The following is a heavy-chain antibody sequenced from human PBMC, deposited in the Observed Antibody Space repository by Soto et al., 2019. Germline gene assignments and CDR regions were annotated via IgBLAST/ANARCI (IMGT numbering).Heavy chain of an antibody. J-gene: IGHJ4*02. V-gene: IGHV3-30*18. CDR1: GFTFSSYG. CDR2: ISYDGSNK. Sequence: QVQLVESGGGVVQPGRSLRLSCAASGFTFSSYGMHWVRQAPGKGLEWVAVISYDGSNKYYADSVKGRFTISRDNSKNTPYLQMNSLRAEDTAVYYCAKDWGSSSPQSPFDYWGQGTLVTVSS. D-gene: IGHD6-6*01. CDR3: AKDWGSSSPQSPFDY.